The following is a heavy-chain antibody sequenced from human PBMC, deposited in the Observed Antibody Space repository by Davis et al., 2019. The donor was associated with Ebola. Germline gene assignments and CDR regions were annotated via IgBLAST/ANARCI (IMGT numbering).Heavy chain of an antibody. CDR2: IYHSGST. D-gene: IGHD3-22*01. V-gene: IGHV4-4*02. CDR1: GGSISSSNW. Sequence: GSLRLSCAVSGGSISSSNWWSWVRQPPGKGLEWIGEIYHSGSTNYNPSLKSRVTISVDKSKNQFSLKLSSVTAADTAVYYCARTYYYDSSGYYAGLDWGQGTLVTVSS. CDR3: ARTYYYDSSGYYAGLD. J-gene: IGHJ4*02.